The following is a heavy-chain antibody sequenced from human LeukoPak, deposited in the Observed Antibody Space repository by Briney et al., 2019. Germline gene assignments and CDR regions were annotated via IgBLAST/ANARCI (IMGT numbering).Heavy chain of an antibody. Sequence: PGGSLRLSCAASGFTFSSSGMHWVRQAPGKGLEWVAFVRSDGSNKYYGDSVRGRFTISRDNSKNTLYLQMNSLRAEDTAVHYCAKDLSGGWVVVGPRDYWGQGTLVTVSS. J-gene: IGHJ4*02. CDR1: GFTFSSSG. CDR2: VRSDGSNK. D-gene: IGHD2-2*01. V-gene: IGHV3-30*02. CDR3: AKDLSGGWVVVGPRDY.